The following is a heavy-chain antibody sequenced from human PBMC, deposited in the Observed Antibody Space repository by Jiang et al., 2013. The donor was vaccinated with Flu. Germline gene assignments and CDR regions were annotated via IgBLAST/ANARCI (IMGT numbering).Heavy chain of an antibody. J-gene: IGHJ6*02. CDR2: INPNSGGT. D-gene: IGHD6-19*01. CDR3: ARGLVPNYYYYGMDV. Sequence: AEVKKPGASVKVSCKASGYTFTGYYMHWVRQAPGQGLEWMGWINPNSGGTNYAQKFQGRVTMTRDTSISTAYMELSRLRSDDTAVYYCARGLVPNYYYYGMDVWGQGTTVTV. V-gene: IGHV1-2*02. CDR1: GYTFTGYY.